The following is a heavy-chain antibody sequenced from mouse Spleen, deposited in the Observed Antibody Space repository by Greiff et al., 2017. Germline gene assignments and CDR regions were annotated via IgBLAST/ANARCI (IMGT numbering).Heavy chain of an antibody. CDR2: IYPRSGNT. Sequence: QVQLKESGAELARPGASVKLSCKASGYTFTSYGISWVKQRTGQGLEWIGEIYPRSGNTYYNEKFKGKATLTADKSSSTAYMELRSLTSEDSAVYFCARSHYYGSGWYFDVWGTGTTVTVSS. CDR1: GYTFTSYG. D-gene: IGHD1-1*01. CDR3: ARSHYYGSGWYFDV. V-gene: IGHV1-81*01. J-gene: IGHJ1*03.